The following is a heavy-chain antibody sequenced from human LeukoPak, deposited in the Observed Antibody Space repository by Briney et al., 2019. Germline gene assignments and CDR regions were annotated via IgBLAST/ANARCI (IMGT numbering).Heavy chain of an antibody. CDR3: ASIFSSGYSYFDY. V-gene: IGHV3-30-3*01. Sequence: PGGSLRLSCAASGFTFSSYPIHWVRQAPGKGLDWMAVISDDGNNPYYSDSVKGRFTISRDNSKNTVYPQMNSLRAEDTAVYYCASIFSSGYSYFDYWGQGTLVTVSS. J-gene: IGHJ4*02. D-gene: IGHD5-18*01. CDR2: ISDDGNNP. CDR1: GFTFSSYP.